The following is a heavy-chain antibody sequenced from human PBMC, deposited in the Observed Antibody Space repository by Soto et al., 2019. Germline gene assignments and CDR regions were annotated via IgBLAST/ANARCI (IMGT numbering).Heavy chain of an antibody. V-gene: IGHV3-11*01. CDR2: ISSSGSTI. J-gene: IGHJ5*02. CDR3: ARDHRYCSGGSCYSGWFDP. D-gene: IGHD2-15*01. Sequence: GGSLRLSCAASGFTFSDYYMSWIRQAPGKGLEWVSFISSSGSTIYYADFVKGRFTISRDNAKNSLFLQMNSLRAEDTAVYYCARDHRYCSGGSCYSGWFDPWGQGTLVTVSS. CDR1: GFTFSDYY.